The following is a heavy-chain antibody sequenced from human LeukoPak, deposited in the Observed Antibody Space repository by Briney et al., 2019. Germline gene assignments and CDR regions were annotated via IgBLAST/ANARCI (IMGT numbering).Heavy chain of an antibody. V-gene: IGHV3-11*01. Sequence: PGGSLRLSCAASGFTFSDYYMSWIRQAPGKGLECVSYISSSGNTTYHADSVKGRFTISRDNAKNSLYLQMNSLRAEDTAVYYCARDRMAAGTGDYFDYWGQGTLVTVSS. CDR3: ARDRMAAGTGDYFDY. D-gene: IGHD6-13*01. CDR1: GFTFSDYY. J-gene: IGHJ4*02. CDR2: ISSSGNTT.